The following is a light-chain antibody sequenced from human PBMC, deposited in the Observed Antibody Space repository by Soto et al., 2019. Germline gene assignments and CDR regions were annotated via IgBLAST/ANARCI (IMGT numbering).Light chain of an antibody. CDR3: HQYGSSPAT. CDR1: QSVSSSC. CDR2: GAS. Sequence: EIVLTQSPGTLSLSPGERATLSCRASQSVSSSCLAWYQQKPGQAPRLLIYGASSRATDIPDRYSGSGSGTDFTLTISRLEPEDFAVYYCHQYGSSPATFGQGTKVDIK. V-gene: IGKV3-20*01. J-gene: IGKJ1*01.